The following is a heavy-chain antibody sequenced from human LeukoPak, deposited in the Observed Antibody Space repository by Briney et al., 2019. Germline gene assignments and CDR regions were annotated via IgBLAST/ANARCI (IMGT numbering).Heavy chain of an antibody. CDR1: GFIFSNYG. J-gene: IGHJ4*02. Sequence: PGGSLRLSCAASGFIFSNYGMHWVRQAPGKRLEWVAVIWNDGSETFHADSVKGRFRIARDNSKNTLYPQMNSLRAEDTAVYFCARDMGRAWYGPPDYWGQGTLVTVSS. CDR3: ARDMGRAWYGPPDY. D-gene: IGHD6-13*01. V-gene: IGHV3-33*01. CDR2: IWNDGSET.